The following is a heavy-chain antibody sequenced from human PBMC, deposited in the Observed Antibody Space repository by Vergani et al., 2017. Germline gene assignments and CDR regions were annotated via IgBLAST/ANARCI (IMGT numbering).Heavy chain of an antibody. Sequence: EVQLVESGGGMVKPGGSLRLSCAASGFTFSSYSMNWVRQAPGKGLEWVSSISSSSSYIYYADSVKGRFTISRDNAQNSLYLQMNRLRGEDTAVYYCAREPEKWELLPDYWGQGTLVTVSS. V-gene: IGHV3-21*01. CDR2: ISSSSSYI. D-gene: IGHD1-26*01. CDR1: GFTFSSYS. CDR3: AREPEKWELLPDY. J-gene: IGHJ4*02.